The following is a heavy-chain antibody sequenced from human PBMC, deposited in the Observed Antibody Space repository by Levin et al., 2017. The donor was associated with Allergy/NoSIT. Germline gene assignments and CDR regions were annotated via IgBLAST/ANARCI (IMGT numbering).Heavy chain of an antibody. V-gene: IGHV4-59*01. Sequence: SETLSLTCTVSGASISSNYWSWIRQPPGKGPEWIGYIHSSGHTNSNPSLKSRVTISMDTPKNQFSLKLSSVTTADTAVYYCARDSGHEVYWGQGTLVTVSS. D-gene: IGHD5-12*01. CDR3: ARDSGHEVY. CDR1: GASISSNY. CDR2: IHSSGHT. J-gene: IGHJ4*02.